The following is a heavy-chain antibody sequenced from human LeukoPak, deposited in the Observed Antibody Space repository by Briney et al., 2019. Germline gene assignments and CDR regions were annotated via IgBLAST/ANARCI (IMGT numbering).Heavy chain of an antibody. Sequence: SETLSLTCTVSGGSINSNDYYWSWIRQPPGEGLEWIGYIYYSGSTYYNPSLKSRVTISLDTSKNQFSLKLSSVTAADTAVYYCARGRETTVTTPLDYWGQGTLVTVSS. CDR3: ARGRETTVTTPLDY. CDR2: IYYSGST. CDR1: GGSINSNDYY. J-gene: IGHJ4*02. D-gene: IGHD4-17*01. V-gene: IGHV4-30-4*01.